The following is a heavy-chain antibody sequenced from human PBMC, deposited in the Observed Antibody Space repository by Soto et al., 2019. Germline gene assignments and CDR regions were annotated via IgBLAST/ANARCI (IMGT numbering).Heavy chain of an antibody. D-gene: IGHD3-10*01. Sequence: ASVKVSCKTSGYTFFAYGLSWVRQAPGQGLEWMGWISVYSGKTNYGQNFQGRVTLTTDTSTSTAYMELRSLRSDDTAVYYCARGHRFYGPGSPLLDYWGQGNLGIGSS. V-gene: IGHV1-18*01. CDR1: GYTFFAYG. J-gene: IGHJ4*02. CDR2: ISVYSGKT. CDR3: ARGHRFYGPGSPLLDY.